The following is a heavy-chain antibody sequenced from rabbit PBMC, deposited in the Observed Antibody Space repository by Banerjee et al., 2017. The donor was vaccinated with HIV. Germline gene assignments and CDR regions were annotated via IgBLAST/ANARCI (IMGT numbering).Heavy chain of an antibody. V-gene: IGHV1S40*01. CDR3: AGSYDGNSAFSLHL. Sequence: QSLEESGGDLVKPGASLTLTCTASGFSFSSSYWISWVRQAPGKGLEWIGCIYAGDGRTYYASWAKGRFTISKTSSTTVTLQMTSLTATDTATYFCAGSYDGNSAFSLHLWGPGTLVTVS. CDR2: IYAGDGRT. D-gene: IGHD8-1*01. J-gene: IGHJ4*01. CDR1: GFSFSSSYW.